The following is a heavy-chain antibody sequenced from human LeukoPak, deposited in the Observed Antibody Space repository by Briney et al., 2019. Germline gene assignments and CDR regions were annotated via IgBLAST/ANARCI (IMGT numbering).Heavy chain of an antibody. V-gene: IGHV3-33*08. CDR3: ARDANYYFDY. CDR1: GFTVSSSY. CDR2: IWYDGTSK. J-gene: IGHJ4*02. Sequence: GGSLRLSCAASGFTVSSSYMSWVRQAPGKGLEWVALIWYDGTSKHYGDSVKGRFTISRDNSNNTLYLQMNSLRAEDTAVYYCARDANYYFDYWGQGTLVTVSS.